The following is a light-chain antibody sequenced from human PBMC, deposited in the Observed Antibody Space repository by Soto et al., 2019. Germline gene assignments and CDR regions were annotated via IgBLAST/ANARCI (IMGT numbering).Light chain of an antibody. V-gene: IGKV1-5*03. Sequence: DLQRPPSPSTLSGSVGDRVTITCRASQTISSWLAWYQQKPGKAPKLLIYKASTLKSGVPSSFSGSGSGTEFTLTISSLQPDDFATYYCQHYNSYSEAFGRGTKVDIK. J-gene: IGKJ1*01. CDR2: KAS. CDR3: QHYNSYSEA. CDR1: QTISSW.